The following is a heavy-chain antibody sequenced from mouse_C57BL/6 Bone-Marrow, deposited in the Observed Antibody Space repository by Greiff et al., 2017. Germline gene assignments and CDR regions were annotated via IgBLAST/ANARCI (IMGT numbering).Heavy chain of an antibody. CDR1: GYSFNGYY. D-gene: IGHD1-1*01. CDR2: INPSTGGT. Sequence: EVKLQESGPELVKPGASVKISCKASGYSFNGYYMNWVKQSPEKSLEWIGEINPSTGGTTSNQKFKAKATLTVDKSSSTAYMQLKSLTSEDSAVYYCARGGGSSHWYFDVWGTGTTVTVSS. J-gene: IGHJ1*03. V-gene: IGHV1-42*01. CDR3: ARGGGSSHWYFDV.